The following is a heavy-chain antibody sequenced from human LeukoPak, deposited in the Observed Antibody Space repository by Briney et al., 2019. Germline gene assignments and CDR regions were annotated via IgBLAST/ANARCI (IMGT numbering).Heavy chain of an antibody. V-gene: IGHV3-7*01. CDR1: GFTFSKYW. Sequence: PGGSLRLSCVASGFTFSKYWLSWVRQAPGKGLEWVANIKQDGSEKYYVDSVKGRFTISRDNAKNSLYLQMNSLRAEDTAVYYCARDLNWNPLDYWGQGTLVTVSS. J-gene: IGHJ4*02. CDR2: IKQDGSEK. CDR3: ARDLNWNPLDY. D-gene: IGHD1-1*01.